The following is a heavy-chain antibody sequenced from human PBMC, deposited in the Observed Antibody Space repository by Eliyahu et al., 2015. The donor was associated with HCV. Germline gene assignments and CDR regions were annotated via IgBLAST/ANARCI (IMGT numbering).Heavy chain of an antibody. J-gene: IGHJ5*02. Sequence: QITLKESGPTLVKPTQTLTLTCTFSGFSLTTRGVGVGWIRQPPGKALEWLAALFLQYVMRSTPPLKNRLTITRDTSKNQVVLTMTNMEPVDTATYYCAHRQESCTNVCLRWFDPWGQGTLVTVSS. CDR1: GFSLTTRGVG. CDR2: LFLQYVM. V-gene: IGHV2-5*01. D-gene: IGHD2-8*01. CDR3: AHRQESCTNVCLRWFDP.